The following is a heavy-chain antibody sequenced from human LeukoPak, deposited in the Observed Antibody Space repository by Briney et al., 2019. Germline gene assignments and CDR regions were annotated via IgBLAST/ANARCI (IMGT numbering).Heavy chain of an antibody. CDR1: GYTFTGYY. Sequence: ASVKVSCKASGYTFTGYYMHWVRQAPGQGLEWMGWINPNSGGTNYAQKFQGRVTMTRGTSITTAYMELSRLTSDDTAVYYCARTRGGYSYGYPGYFQHWGQGTLVTVSS. V-gene: IGHV1-2*02. D-gene: IGHD5-18*01. CDR2: INPNSGGT. J-gene: IGHJ1*01. CDR3: ARTRGGYSYGYPGYFQH.